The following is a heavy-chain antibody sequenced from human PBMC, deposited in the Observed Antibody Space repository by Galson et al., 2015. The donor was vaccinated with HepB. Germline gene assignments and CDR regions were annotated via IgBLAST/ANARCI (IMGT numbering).Heavy chain of an antibody. J-gene: IGHJ4*02. Sequence: SLRLSCAASGFTFSDYYMSWIRQAPGKGLEWVSYISSRSSYTNYADSVKGRFTISRVNAKNSLYLQMNGLRAEDTAVYYCARVAASDYGDHTHFDYWGQGTLVTVSS. CDR1: GFTFSDYY. CDR3: ARVAASDYGDHTHFDY. D-gene: IGHD4-17*01. V-gene: IGHV3-11*06. CDR2: ISSRSSYT.